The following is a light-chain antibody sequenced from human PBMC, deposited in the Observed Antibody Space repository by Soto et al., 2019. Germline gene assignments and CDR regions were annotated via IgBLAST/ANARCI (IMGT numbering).Light chain of an antibody. CDR3: QQYGSSPPGLT. CDR2: GAS. J-gene: IGKJ4*01. V-gene: IGKV3-20*01. CDR1: QSVSNNY. Sequence: EIVLTQSPGTLSLSPGERATLSCRASQSVSNNYLAWYQQKPGQAPRLLIYGASNRATGIPDRFSGSGSGTDFTLTISRLEPEDFAVYYCQQYGSSPPGLTFGGGTKVDIK.